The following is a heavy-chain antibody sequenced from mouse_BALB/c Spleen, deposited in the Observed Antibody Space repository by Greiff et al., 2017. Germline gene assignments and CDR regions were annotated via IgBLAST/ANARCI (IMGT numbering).Heavy chain of an antibody. D-gene: IGHD1-2*01. V-gene: IGHV7-3*02. Sequence: EVKLVESGGGLVQPGGSLRLSCATSGFTFTDYYMSWVRQPPGKALEWLGFIRNKANGYTTEYSASVKGRFTISRDNSQSILYLQMNTLRAEDSATYYCARDIITTAAAYAMDYWGQGTSVTVSS. CDR2: IRNKANGYTT. CDR3: ARDIITTAAAYAMDY. J-gene: IGHJ4*01. CDR1: GFTFTDYY.